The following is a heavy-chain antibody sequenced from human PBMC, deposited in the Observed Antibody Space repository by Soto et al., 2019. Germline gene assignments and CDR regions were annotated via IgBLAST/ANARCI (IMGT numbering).Heavy chain of an antibody. Sequence: QVQLVQSGAEVKKPGSSVKVSCKASGGTFSSYAISWVRQAPGQGLEWMGVIIPIFGTANYAQKFQGRVTITADESTSTAYMELSSLRSEDTAVYYCASGAITMVRGVPTYGMDVWGQGTTVTVSS. J-gene: IGHJ6*02. V-gene: IGHV1-69*01. CDR2: IIPIFGTA. D-gene: IGHD3-10*01. CDR3: ASGAITMVRGVPTYGMDV. CDR1: GGTFSSYA.